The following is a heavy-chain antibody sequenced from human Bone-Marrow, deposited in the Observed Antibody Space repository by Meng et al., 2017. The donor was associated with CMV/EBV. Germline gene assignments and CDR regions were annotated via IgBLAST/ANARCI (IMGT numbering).Heavy chain of an antibody. CDR3: ARGQYSLPYWYFDY. D-gene: IGHD2-21*01. J-gene: IGHJ4*02. V-gene: IGHV3-30*04. CDR1: GLTFSTYA. Sequence: GESLKISCAAPGLTFSTYALHWVRQAPGKGLEWVAVISNDGSNEYYADSVKGRFTISRDNSKNTLYLQMNSLCAEDTAVYYCARGQYSLPYWYFDYWGQGILVTVSS. CDR2: ISNDGSNE.